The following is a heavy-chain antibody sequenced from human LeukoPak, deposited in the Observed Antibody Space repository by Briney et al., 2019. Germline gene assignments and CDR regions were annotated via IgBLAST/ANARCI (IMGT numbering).Heavy chain of an antibody. J-gene: IGHJ4*02. V-gene: IGHV5-51*01. CDR2: IYPGDSDT. CDR1: GYSFTSYW. D-gene: IGHD2-2*01. CDR3: ARQAYSSRWTGDY. Sequence: GESLKISCKGSGYSFTSYWIDWVRQMPGKGLEWMGIIYPGDSDTRYSPSFQGQVTISADKSISTAYLQWSSLKASDTAMYYCARQAYSSRWTGDYWGQGTQVTVSS.